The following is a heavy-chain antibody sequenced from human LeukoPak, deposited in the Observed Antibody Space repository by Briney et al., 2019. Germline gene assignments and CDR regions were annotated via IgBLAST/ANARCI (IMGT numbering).Heavy chain of an antibody. Sequence: GGSLRLSCEASGFTFSNYPMSWVRQAPGKGLEWVSAITGSGRRTYYGDSVKGRFTITRDNAKNSLYLQMNSLRAEDTAVYYCARDGARDGYLNNYGYWGQGTLVTVSS. J-gene: IGHJ4*02. CDR3: ARDGARDGYLNNYGY. CDR2: ITGSGRRT. D-gene: IGHD5-24*01. CDR1: GFTFSNYP. V-gene: IGHV3-23*01.